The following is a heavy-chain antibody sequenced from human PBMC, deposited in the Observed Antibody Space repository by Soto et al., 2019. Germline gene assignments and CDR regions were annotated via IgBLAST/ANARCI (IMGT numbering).Heavy chain of an antibody. D-gene: IGHD3-10*01. CDR2: IYPSGGST. V-gene: IGHV1-46*01. J-gene: IGHJ4*02. Sequence: ASVKVSCKASGYTFTNYYMHWVRQAPGQGLEWMGIIYPSGGSTRNAQKFQGRVTMTRDTSTGTVYMELSSLRPEDTAVYYCARDFSGPMDYWGRGTMVTVYS. CDR3: ARDFSGPMDY. CDR1: GYTFTNYY.